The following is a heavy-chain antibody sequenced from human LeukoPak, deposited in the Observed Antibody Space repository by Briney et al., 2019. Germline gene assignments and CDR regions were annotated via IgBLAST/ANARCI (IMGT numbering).Heavy chain of an antibody. J-gene: IGHJ4*02. Sequence: SETLSLTCTVSGGSISSGDYYWSWIRQPPGKGLEWIGYIYYSGSTYYNPSLKSRVTISVDTSKNQFSLRLSSVTAADTAIYYCARAVSGRFDYWGQGTLVTVSS. CDR1: GGSISSGDYY. CDR2: IYYSGST. V-gene: IGHV4-30-4*01. D-gene: IGHD6-19*01. CDR3: ARAVSGRFDY.